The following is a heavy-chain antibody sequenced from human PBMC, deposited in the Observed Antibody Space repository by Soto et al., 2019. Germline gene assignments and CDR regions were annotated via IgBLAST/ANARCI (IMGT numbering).Heavy chain of an antibody. CDR3: ARDPPATRHGMDV. Sequence: GGSLRLSCAASGFTLSSYSMNWVRQAPGKGLEWVSSISSSSTYIYYADSVKGRFTISRDNSKNTLYLQMKRLRAEDTAVYYCARDPPATRHGMDVWGQGTTVTVSS. V-gene: IGHV3-21*04. J-gene: IGHJ6*02. CDR1: GFTLSSYS. CDR2: ISSSSTYI.